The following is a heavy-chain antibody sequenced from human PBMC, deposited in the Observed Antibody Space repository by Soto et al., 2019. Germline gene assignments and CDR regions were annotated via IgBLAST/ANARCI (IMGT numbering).Heavy chain of an antibody. Sequence: QITLKESSPTLVKPTQTLTLTCSFSGFSLYTGGVGVGWFRQPPGKALDWLALLYWDDTRRYNTSLNSSLTIAKDTSENQVVLTVTDMGPVDTGTYFCAHYTTDTYFDVWGKGATVAVSS. CDR2: LYWDDTR. V-gene: IGHV2-5*02. CDR1: GFSLYTGGVG. D-gene: IGHD1-1*01. CDR3: AHYTTDTYFDV. J-gene: IGHJ6*04.